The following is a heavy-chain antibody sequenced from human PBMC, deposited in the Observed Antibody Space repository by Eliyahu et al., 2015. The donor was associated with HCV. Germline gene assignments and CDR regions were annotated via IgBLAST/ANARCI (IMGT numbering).Heavy chain of an antibody. D-gene: IGHD3-22*01. CDR1: GFTXXSYS. CDR2: ISSSSSYI. Sequence: EVQLVESGXGLVKPGGXLXLSCAASGFTXXSYSXNWVRQAPGKGLEWVSSISSSSSYIYYADSVKGRFTISRDNAKNSLYLQMNSLRAEDTAVYYCAREEDDSSGYGFDYWGQGTLVTVSS. J-gene: IGHJ4*02. CDR3: AREEDDSSGYGFDY. V-gene: IGHV3-21*01.